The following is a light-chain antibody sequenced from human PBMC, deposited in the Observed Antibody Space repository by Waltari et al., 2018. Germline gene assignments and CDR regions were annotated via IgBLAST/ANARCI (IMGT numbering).Light chain of an antibody. CDR1: KLGGKV. V-gene: IGLV3-1*01. J-gene: IGLJ1*01. CDR3: QAWDSSTAYV. CDR2: QDT. Sequence: SYELTQPPSVSVSPGQTASTTCSGVKLGGKVHCWYQQKPGQSPVLVIYQDTKRPSGIPERFSGSNSGNTATLTISGTQAMDEADYYCQAWDSSTAYVFGTGTKVTVL.